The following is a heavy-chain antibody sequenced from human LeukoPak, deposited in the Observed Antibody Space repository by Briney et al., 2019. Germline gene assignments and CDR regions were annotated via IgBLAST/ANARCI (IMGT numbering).Heavy chain of an antibody. J-gene: IGHJ4*02. CDR2: IYYSGST. D-gene: IGHD5-18*01. Sequence: SESLSLTCTVSGGSISSSSYYWGWIRQPPGKGLVWIGSIYYSGSTYYNPSLKSRVPISVDTSKNQFSLKLSSVTAADTAVYYCARWLWASFDYWGQGTLVTVSS. CDR1: GGSISSSSYY. CDR3: ARWLWASFDY. V-gene: IGHV4-39*01.